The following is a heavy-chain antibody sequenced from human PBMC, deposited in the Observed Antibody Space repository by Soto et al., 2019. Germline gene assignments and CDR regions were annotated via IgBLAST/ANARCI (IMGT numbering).Heavy chain of an antibody. CDR3: AQEGRWFGEPRYFDL. D-gene: IGHD3-10*01. CDR1: GLTFSSYG. V-gene: IGHV3-30*18. Sequence: QVQLVESGGGVVQPGTSLRLSCAVSGLTFSSYGMHWVRQAPGKGLEWVAVISYDGSNKYYVDSVKGRFSISRDNSKSTLYLQMNSLRVDDTAVYYCAQEGRWFGEPRYFDLWGRGTLVTVSS. CDR2: ISYDGSNK. J-gene: IGHJ2*01.